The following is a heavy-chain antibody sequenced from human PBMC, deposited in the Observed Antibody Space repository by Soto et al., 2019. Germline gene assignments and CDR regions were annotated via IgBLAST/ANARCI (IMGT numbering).Heavy chain of an antibody. J-gene: IGHJ6*02. Sequence: ASVKVSCKASGGTFSSYAISWVRQAPGQGLEWMGGIIPIFGTANYAQKFQGRVTITADESTSTAYTELSSLRSEDTAVYYCARVFTRDYYGSGSYWSPTYYYGMDVWGQGTTVTVSS. CDR1: GGTFSSYA. V-gene: IGHV1-69*13. CDR2: IIPIFGTA. D-gene: IGHD3-10*01. CDR3: ARVFTRDYYGSGSYWSPTYYYGMDV.